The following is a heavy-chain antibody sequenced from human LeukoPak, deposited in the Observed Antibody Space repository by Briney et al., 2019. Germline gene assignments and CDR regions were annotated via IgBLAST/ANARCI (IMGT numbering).Heavy chain of an antibody. J-gene: IGHJ6*02. CDR3: VVGYFSGRYYGMDV. Sequence: SSVKVSCEASGGTFSSYAISWVRQAPGQGLEWMGRIIPILGIANYAQKFQGRVTITADKSTSTAYMELSSLRSEDTAVYYCVVGYFSGRYYGMDVWGQGTTVTVSS. D-gene: IGHD3-22*01. V-gene: IGHV1-69*04. CDR2: IIPILGIA. CDR1: GGTFSSYA.